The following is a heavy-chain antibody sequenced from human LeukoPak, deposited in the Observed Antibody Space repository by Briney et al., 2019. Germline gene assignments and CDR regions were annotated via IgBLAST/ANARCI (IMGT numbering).Heavy chain of an antibody. J-gene: IGHJ4*02. CDR1: GFTFSIYS. CDR2: ISNIGSTI. D-gene: IGHD6-6*01. Sequence: PGGSLRLSCAASGFTFSIYSMNWVRQAPGRGLEWVSYISNIGSTIHYADSVKGRFTISRDNAKNTLYLQMNSLRAEDTAMYYCARVGRDYSSSSPPDYWGQGTLVTVSS. CDR3: ARVGRDYSSSSPPDY. V-gene: IGHV3-48*04.